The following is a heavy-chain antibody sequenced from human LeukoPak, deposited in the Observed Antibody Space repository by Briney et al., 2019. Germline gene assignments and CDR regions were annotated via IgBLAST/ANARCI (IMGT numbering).Heavy chain of an antibody. CDR1: GFTFDDYA. D-gene: IGHD6-19*01. CDR2: ISWNSGSI. J-gene: IGHJ4*02. V-gene: IGHV3-9*01. Sequence: GRSLRLSCAASGFTFDDYAMHWVRQAPGKGLEWVSGISWNSGSIGYADSVKGRFTISRDNAKNSLYLQMNSLRAEDTALYYCAKDWALRLRVVAGIGNDYWGQGTLVTVSS. CDR3: AKDWALRLRVVAGIGNDY.